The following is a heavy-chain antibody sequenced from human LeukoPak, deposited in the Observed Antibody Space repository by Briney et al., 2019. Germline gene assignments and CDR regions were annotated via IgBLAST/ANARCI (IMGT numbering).Heavy chain of an antibody. J-gene: IGHJ3*02. V-gene: IGHV1-8*03. CDR1: GYTFTSYD. CDR3: ARDLLYGDYGEVAFDI. Sequence: GASVKVSCKASGYTFTSYDINWVRQATGQGLEWMGWMNPNSGNTGYAQKFQGRVTITRNASISTAYMKLSSLRSEDTAVYYCARDLLYGDYGEVAFDIWGQGTMVTVSS. D-gene: IGHD4-17*01. CDR2: MNPNSGNT.